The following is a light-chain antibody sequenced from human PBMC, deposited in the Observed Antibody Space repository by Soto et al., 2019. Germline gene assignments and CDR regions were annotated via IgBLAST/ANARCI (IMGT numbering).Light chain of an antibody. Sequence: QSALTQPASVSGSPGQSITISCIGTSSDVGGYNYVSWYQQHPGKAPKLMIYEVTYRPSGISDRFSGSKSGNTASLTISGLQAEDEADYYCSSYTSASTLGYVFGTGTKLTVL. V-gene: IGLV2-14*01. CDR3: SSYTSASTLGYV. J-gene: IGLJ1*01. CDR2: EVT. CDR1: SSDVGGYNY.